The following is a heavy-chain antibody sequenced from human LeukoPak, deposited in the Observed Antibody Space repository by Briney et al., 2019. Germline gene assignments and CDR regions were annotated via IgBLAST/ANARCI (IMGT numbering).Heavy chain of an antibody. CDR1: GFTVSSDY. CDR2: IYSGGST. V-gene: IGHV3-53*01. D-gene: IGHD1-1*01. CDR3: ARGTTGTTFGGFDY. Sequence: GLYLRLSSAASGFTVSSDYMSWIHQAPGKGLEWVSVIYSGGSTYYADSVKGRFTISRDNSKNTLYLQMNSLRAEDTAVYYCARGTTGTTFGGFDYWGQGTLVTVSS. J-gene: IGHJ4*02.